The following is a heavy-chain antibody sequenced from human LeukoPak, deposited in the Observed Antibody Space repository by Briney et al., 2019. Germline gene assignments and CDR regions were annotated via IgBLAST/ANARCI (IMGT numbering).Heavy chain of an antibody. Sequence: SETLSLTCTVSGSSISSYYWSWIRQPPGKGLEWIGYIYYSGSTNYNPSLKSRVTISVDTSKNQFSLELSSVTAADTAVYYCARARGSSGWFDYWGQGTLVTVSS. D-gene: IGHD6-19*01. CDR2: IYYSGST. V-gene: IGHV4-59*01. CDR1: GSSISSYY. CDR3: ARARGSSGWFDY. J-gene: IGHJ4*02.